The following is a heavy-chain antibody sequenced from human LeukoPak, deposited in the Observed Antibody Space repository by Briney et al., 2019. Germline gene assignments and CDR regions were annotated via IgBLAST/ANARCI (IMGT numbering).Heavy chain of an antibody. CDR2: INPSGGST. J-gene: IGHJ4*02. Sequence: ASVKVSCKASGYTFTSHYMHWVRQAPGPRLEWMGIINPSGGSTSYAQKFQGRVTMTRDTSTSTVYMELSSLRSEDTAVYYCARGQGVIAYLDYSGQGTLVTVSS. CDR3: ARGQGVIAYLDY. V-gene: IGHV1-46*01. CDR1: GYTFTSHY. D-gene: IGHD3-10*01.